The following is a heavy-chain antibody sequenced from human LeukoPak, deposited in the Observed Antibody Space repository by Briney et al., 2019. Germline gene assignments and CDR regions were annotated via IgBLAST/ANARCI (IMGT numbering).Heavy chain of an antibody. V-gene: IGHV3-21*01. CDR2: FSSVGSYK. J-gene: IGHJ3*01. D-gene: IGHD2-21*01. Sequence: GGSLRLTCAPSGFIFSDYDMNWVRQAPGQGLEWVALFSSVGSYKYYADSVKGRFTISRDNAKSLVYLQLNSLRAGDTALYYCARGGKKGGSDSLHLWGPGTMVTVAS. CDR3: ARGGKKGGSDSLHL. CDR1: GFIFSDYD.